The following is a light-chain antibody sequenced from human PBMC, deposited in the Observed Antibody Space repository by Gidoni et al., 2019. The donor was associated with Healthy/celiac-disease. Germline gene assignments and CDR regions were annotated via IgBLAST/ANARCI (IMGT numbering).Light chain of an antibody. CDR1: KLGDKY. V-gene: IGLV3-1*01. J-gene: IGLJ1*01. CDR3: QAWDSSTGLYV. CDR2: QDS. Sequence: SYELTQPPSVAVSPGQTASITCSGDKLGDKYACWYQQKPGQSPVLVIYQDSKRPSGIPERFSGSNSGNTATLTIRGTQAMDEADYYCQAWDSSTGLYVFGTGTKVTVL.